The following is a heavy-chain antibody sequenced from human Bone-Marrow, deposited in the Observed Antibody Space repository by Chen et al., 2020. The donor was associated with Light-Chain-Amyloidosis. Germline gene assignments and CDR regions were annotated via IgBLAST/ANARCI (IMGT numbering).Heavy chain of an antibody. D-gene: IGHD6-19*01. Sequence: QITLKESGPTLVKPTQTLTLTCTFSGFSLSTSGVGVGWIRQPPGKALEWLALIYWNDDKRYSPPLKSRLTITKDTSKNQVVLTMTNMDPVDTATYYCAHSAGSGWYPTSVDGYYFDYWGQGTLVTVSS. CDR2: IYWNDDK. CDR1: GFSLSTSGVG. V-gene: IGHV2-5*01. J-gene: IGHJ4*02. CDR3: AHSAGSGWYPTSVDGYYFDY.